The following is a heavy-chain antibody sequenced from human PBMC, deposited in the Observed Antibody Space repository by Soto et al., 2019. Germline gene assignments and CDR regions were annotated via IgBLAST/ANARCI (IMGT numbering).Heavy chain of an antibody. D-gene: IGHD5-18*01. Sequence: PSETLSLTCTVSGGSISSGGYYWSWIRRHPGKGLEWIGYIYYSGSTYYNPSLKSRVTISVDTSKNQFSLKLSSVTAADTAVYYCARARDLGTAMVLFDYWGQGTLVTVSS. CDR3: ARARDLGTAMVLFDY. CDR1: GGSISSGGYY. J-gene: IGHJ4*02. V-gene: IGHV4-31*03. CDR2: IYYSGST.